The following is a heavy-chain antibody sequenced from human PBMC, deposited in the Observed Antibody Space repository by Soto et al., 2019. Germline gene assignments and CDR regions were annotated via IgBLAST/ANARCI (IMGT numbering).Heavy chain of an antibody. Sequence: SETLSLTCTVSGGSISSSSYYWGWIRQPPGKGLEWIGYIYYSGSTNYNPSLKSRVTISVDTSKNQFSLKLSSVTAADTAVYYCARVGGSRYDFWSGYYEIDYWGQGTLVTVSS. CDR1: GGSISSSSYY. V-gene: IGHV4-61*05. CDR2: IYYSGST. CDR3: ARVGGSRYDFWSGYYEIDY. J-gene: IGHJ4*02. D-gene: IGHD3-3*01.